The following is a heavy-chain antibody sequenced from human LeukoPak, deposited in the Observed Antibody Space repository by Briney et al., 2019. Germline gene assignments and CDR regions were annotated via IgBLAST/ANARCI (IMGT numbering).Heavy chain of an antibody. CDR3: AKQRASYGYVFDY. Sequence: GGSLRLSCAASGFTFSSFAMSWVRQAPEKGLEWVSSTSGSGGNTYYAHSVKGRFTISRDNFKNTLFLQMNSLRAEDTATYYCAKQRASYGYVFDYWGQGTLVTVSS. CDR1: GFTFSSFA. V-gene: IGHV3-23*01. D-gene: IGHD5-18*01. CDR2: TSGSGGNT. J-gene: IGHJ4*02.